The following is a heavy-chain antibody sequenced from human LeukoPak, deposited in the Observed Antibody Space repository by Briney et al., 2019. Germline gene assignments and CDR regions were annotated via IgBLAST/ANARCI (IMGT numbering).Heavy chain of an antibody. Sequence: ASVKVSCKASGYTFTGYYMHWVRQAPGQGLEWMGKINPSPGTTAYAERFQGRVTMTRDTSTSTVYMELSSLTSEDTAIYYCARDLRVVATKDVFGGAFDVWGQGTMVTVSS. J-gene: IGHJ3*01. D-gene: IGHD2-15*01. CDR2: INPSPGTT. CDR1: GYTFTGYY. CDR3: ARDLRVVATKDVFGGAFDV. V-gene: IGHV1-46*01.